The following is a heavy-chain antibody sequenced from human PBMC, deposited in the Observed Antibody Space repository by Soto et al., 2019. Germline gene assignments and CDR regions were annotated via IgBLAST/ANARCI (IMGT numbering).Heavy chain of an antibody. V-gene: IGHV2-5*01. CDR2: IYWNDDK. CDR3: AHRRGVYYYGSGSLNWFDP. J-gene: IGHJ5*02. D-gene: IGHD3-10*01. CDR1: GFSLSTSGVG. Sequence: SGPTLVNPTQTLTLTCTFSGFSLSTSGVGVGWIRQPPGKALEWLALIYWNDDKRYSPSLKSRLTITKDTSKNQVVLTMTNMDPVDTATYYCAHRRGVYYYGSGSLNWFDPWGQGXLVTVSS.